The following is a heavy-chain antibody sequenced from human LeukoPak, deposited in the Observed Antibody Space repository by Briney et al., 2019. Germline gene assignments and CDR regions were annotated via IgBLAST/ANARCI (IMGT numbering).Heavy chain of an antibody. V-gene: IGHV1-2*02. CDR1: GYSFTDYY. CDR3: AMADRLDGGPYLIGP. Sequence: ASVKVSCKTSGYSFTDYYMHSVRQAPGQGLEWMGWINPNSGGTSSAQKFQCRVTMTRDTSITTVYMEVSWLPSDDTASYYCAMADRLDGGPYLIGPWGQGTLVTVSS. D-gene: IGHD2-21*01. CDR2: INPNSGGT. J-gene: IGHJ5*02.